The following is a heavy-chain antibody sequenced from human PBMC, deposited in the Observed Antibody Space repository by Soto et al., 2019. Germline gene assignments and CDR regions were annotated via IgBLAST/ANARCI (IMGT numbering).Heavy chain of an antibody. J-gene: IGHJ5*02. CDR1: GFSFYNYA. Sequence: ESGGGLVQPGGSLRLSCAVSGFSFYNYAMSWVRQAPGKGLEWVSAISGSGGSTYYADSVKGRLTISRDNSKNTLYLQMNSLRVEDTAVYYCAKCGGGFSWFDPWGQGTLVTVSS. CDR3: AKCGGGFSWFDP. D-gene: IGHD2-21*01. CDR2: ISGSGGST. V-gene: IGHV3-23*01.